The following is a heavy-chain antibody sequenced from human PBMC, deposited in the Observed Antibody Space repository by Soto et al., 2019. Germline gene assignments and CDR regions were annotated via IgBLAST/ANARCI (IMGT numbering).Heavy chain of an antibody. CDR2: ISSSSSYI. Sequence: GGSLRLSCAASGFTFSSYSMNWVRQAPGKGLEWVSSISSSSSYIYYADSVKGRFTISRDNAKNSLYLQMNSLRAEDTAVYYCARAYGDYSTLFQHWGQGTLVTVSS. V-gene: IGHV3-21*01. CDR1: GFTFSSYS. D-gene: IGHD4-17*01. J-gene: IGHJ1*01. CDR3: ARAYGDYSTLFQH.